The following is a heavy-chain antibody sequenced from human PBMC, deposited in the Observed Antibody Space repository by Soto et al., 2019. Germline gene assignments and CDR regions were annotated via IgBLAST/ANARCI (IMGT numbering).Heavy chain of an antibody. CDR2: INPSGGST. D-gene: IGHD3-22*01. Sequence: ASVKVSCKASGYTFTSYYMHWGRQAPGQGLEWMGIINPSGGSTSYAQKFQSRVTMTRDTSTSTVYMELSSLRSEDTAVYYCARNLDSSGSTGPHYYYGMDVWGQGTTVTVSS. V-gene: IGHV1-46*01. CDR3: ARNLDSSGSTGPHYYYGMDV. J-gene: IGHJ6*02. CDR1: GYTFTSYY.